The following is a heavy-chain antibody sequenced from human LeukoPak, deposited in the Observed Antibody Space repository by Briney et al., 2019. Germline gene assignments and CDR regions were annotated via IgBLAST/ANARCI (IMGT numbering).Heavy chain of an antibody. CDR3: ARRITLDGFDI. Sequence: GESLKISCQDFGDIFPTYWIAWVRQMPGKGLEWMGIIYPDDSDTRYSPSFEGQVTISVDKSIRSAYLQWNSLRASDTAMYYCARRITLDGFDIWGQGTMVTVSS. CDR1: GDIFPTYW. CDR2: IYPDDSDT. J-gene: IGHJ3*02. V-gene: IGHV5-51*01.